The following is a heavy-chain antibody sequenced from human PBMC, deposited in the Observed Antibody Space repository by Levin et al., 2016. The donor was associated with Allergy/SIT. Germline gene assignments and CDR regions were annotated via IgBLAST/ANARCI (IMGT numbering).Heavy chain of an antibody. J-gene: IGHJ6*02. D-gene: IGHD3-10*01. CDR1: GGSFSGYY. CDR2: INHSGST. V-gene: IGHV4-34*01. CDR3: ARDRSRQYYYGSGSPPHGMDV. Sequence: SETLSLTCAVYGGSFSGYYWSWIRQPPGKGLEWIGEINHSGSTNYNPSLKSRVTISVDTSKNQFSLKLSSVTAADTAVYYCARDRSRQYYYGSGSPPHGMDVWGQGTTVTVSS.